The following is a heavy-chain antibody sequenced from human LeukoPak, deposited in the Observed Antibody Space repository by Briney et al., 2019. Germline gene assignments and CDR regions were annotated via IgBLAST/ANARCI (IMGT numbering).Heavy chain of an antibody. V-gene: IGHV3-23*01. CDR2: ISGSGGST. Sequence: GGSLRLSCAASGFTFSSYAMSWVRQAPGKGLEWVSAISGSGGSTYYADSVKGRFTISRDNSKNTLYLQMNSLRAEDTAVYYCAKDQDYYGSGSYFPSDYWGQGTLVTVSS. D-gene: IGHD3-10*01. CDR1: GFTFSSYA. J-gene: IGHJ4*02. CDR3: AKDQDYYGSGSYFPSDY.